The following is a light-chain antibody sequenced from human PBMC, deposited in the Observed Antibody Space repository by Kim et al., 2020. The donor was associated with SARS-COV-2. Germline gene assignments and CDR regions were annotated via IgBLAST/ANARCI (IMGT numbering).Light chain of an antibody. CDR3: SAWDSSLSALV. Sequence: QAGLTQPPSVSKGLRQTATLTCTGNSNNVGNQGAAWLQQHQGHPPKLLSSRNNNRPSGISERLSASRSGNTASLTITGLQPEDEADYYCSAWDSSLSALVFGGGTQLTVL. CDR1: SNNVGNQG. V-gene: IGLV10-54*01. CDR2: RNN. J-gene: IGLJ3*02.